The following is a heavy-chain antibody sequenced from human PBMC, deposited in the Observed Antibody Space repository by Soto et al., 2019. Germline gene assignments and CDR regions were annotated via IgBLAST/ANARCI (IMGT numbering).Heavy chain of an antibody. Sequence: QITLKESGPTLVKPTQTLTLTCTYSGFSLRTTGVGVGWIRQPPGKALEWLGLIDWNDDKRYSPSLKSPLTPXXDLSTSQVVLTMAYMDPVDTATYFCAHTWGLPFDYWGQGTLVIVSS. D-gene: IGHD3-16*01. V-gene: IGHV2-5*01. CDR1: GFSLRTTGVG. CDR3: AHTWGLPFDY. J-gene: IGHJ4*02. CDR2: IDWNDDK.